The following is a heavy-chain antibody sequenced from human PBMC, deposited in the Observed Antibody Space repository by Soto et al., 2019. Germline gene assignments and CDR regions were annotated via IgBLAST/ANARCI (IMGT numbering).Heavy chain of an antibody. CDR2: IYYSGST. D-gene: IGHD1-7*01. Sequence: SETLSLTCTVSGGSISSGGYYWSWIRQHPGKGLEWIGYIYYSGSTYYNPSLKSRVTISVDTSKNQFSLKLSSVTAADTAVYYCARVTGTTYRSYYFDYWGQGTLVTVSS. CDR3: ARVTGTTYRSYYFDY. V-gene: IGHV4-31*03. J-gene: IGHJ4*02. CDR1: GGSISSGGYY.